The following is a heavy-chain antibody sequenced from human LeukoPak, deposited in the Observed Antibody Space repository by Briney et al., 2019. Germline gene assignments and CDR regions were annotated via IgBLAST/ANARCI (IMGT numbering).Heavy chain of an antibody. Sequence: SETLSLTCAASGCSINSYYWSWIRQPPGKGLEWVGYIYYSGSTNYNPSLKSRVTISVHTSKNQFSLKLSSVTAADTAVYYCARLTGYSSESWFDPWGQGTLVTVSS. J-gene: IGHJ5*02. D-gene: IGHD3-9*01. CDR3: ARLTGYSSESWFDP. CDR2: IYYSGST. V-gene: IGHV4-59*01. CDR1: GCSINSYY.